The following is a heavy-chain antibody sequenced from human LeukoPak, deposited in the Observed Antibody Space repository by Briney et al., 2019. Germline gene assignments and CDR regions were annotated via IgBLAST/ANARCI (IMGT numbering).Heavy chain of an antibody. CDR1: GFTFGDYA. V-gene: IGHV3-23*01. CDR2: ISGSGGST. J-gene: IGHJ3*02. CDR3: AKDRIADFWSGATNDAFDI. Sequence: GGSLRLSCTASGFTFGDYAMSWVRQAPGKGLEWVSAISGSGGSTYYADSVKGRFTISRDNSKNTLYLQMNSLRAEDTAVYYCAKDRIADFWSGATNDAFDIWGQGTMVTVSS. D-gene: IGHD3-3*01.